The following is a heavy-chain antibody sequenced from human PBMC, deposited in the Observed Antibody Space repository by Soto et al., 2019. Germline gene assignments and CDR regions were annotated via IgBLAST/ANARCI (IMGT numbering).Heavy chain of an antibody. CDR3: ARDDVLWASVGDFDY. D-gene: IGHD2-21*01. J-gene: IGHJ4*02. V-gene: IGHV1-18*01. CDR2: ISAYNGNT. CDR1: GYTFTHYC. Sequence: GASVKVSCKASGYTFTHYCISWVRQAPGQGLEWMGWISAYNGNTNYAQKLQGRVTMTTDTSTSTAYMELRSLRSDDTAVYYCARDDVLWASVGDFDYWGQGTLVTVS.